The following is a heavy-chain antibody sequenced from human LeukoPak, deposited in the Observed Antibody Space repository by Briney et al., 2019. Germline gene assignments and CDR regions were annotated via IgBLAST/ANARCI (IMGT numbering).Heavy chain of an antibody. CDR1: GFTFSSSA. Sequence: PGGSLRLSCAASGFTFSSSAMSWVRQAPGKGLEWVSTISGSDSSTYYADSVKGRFTISRDNSKNTLYLQMNSLKASDTAMYYCARRNYGYEDFDYWGQGTLVTVSS. V-gene: IGHV3-23*01. D-gene: IGHD4-17*01. CDR2: ISGSDSST. J-gene: IGHJ4*02. CDR3: ARRNYGYEDFDY.